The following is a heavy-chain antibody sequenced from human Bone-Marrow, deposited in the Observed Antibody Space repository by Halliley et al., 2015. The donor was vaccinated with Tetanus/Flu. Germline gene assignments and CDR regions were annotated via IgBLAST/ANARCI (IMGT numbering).Heavy chain of an antibody. CDR3: ARLVVPASYYDS. V-gene: IGHV4-39*01. Sequence: LRLSCTVSGGSISTTTYYWAWIRQPPGKGLEWIGSFYSGGSSYYNPSLESRVTISVDTSKNQLSLRVDSVTAADTAIFYCARLVVPASYYDSWGQGTLVIVSS. CDR1: GGSISTTTYY. CDR2: FYSGGSS. J-gene: IGHJ4*02. D-gene: IGHD6-6*01.